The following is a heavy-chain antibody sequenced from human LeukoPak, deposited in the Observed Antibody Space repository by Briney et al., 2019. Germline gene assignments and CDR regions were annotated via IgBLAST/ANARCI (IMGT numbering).Heavy chain of an antibody. CDR1: GFTFSSYS. CDR3: ARGSLAARRDAFDI. D-gene: IGHD6-6*01. CDR2: ISSSSSYI. V-gene: IGHV3-21*01. J-gene: IGHJ3*02. Sequence: GGSLRLSCAASGFTFSSYSMNWVRQAPGKGLEWVSSISSSSSYIYYADSVKGRFTISRDNAKNSLYLQMNSLRAEDTAVYYCARGSLAARRDAFDIWGQGTMVTVSS.